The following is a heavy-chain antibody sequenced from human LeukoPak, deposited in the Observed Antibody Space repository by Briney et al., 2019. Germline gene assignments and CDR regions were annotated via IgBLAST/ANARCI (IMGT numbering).Heavy chain of an antibody. CDR1: GFTFSSYA. D-gene: IGHD3-3*01. CDR2: ISGSGGST. J-gene: IGHJ4*02. CDR3: AKAWEIFEAKRTDFDY. V-gene: IGHV3-23*01. Sequence: PGGSLILSCAASGFTFSSYAMSWVRQAPGKGLEWVSAISGSGGSTYYADSVKGRFTISRDNSKNTLYLQMNSLRAEDTAVYYCAKAWEIFEAKRTDFDYWGQGTLVTVSS.